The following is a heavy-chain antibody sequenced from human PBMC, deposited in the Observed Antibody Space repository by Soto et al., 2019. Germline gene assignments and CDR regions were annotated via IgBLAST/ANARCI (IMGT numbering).Heavy chain of an antibody. D-gene: IGHD3-3*01. CDR1: GYTFTGTY. CDR2: INPHNGGT. J-gene: IGHJ4*02. V-gene: IGHV1-2*02. Sequence: ASVKVSCKASGYTFTGTYIHWVRQAPGEGLEWMGRINPHNGGTHFAQKFQGRVTMTSDTSISTTYMELNSLRPDDTAVYYCARGVPKVIPVYGVVLDYWGPVAMVTV. CDR3: ARGVPKVIPVYGVVLDY.